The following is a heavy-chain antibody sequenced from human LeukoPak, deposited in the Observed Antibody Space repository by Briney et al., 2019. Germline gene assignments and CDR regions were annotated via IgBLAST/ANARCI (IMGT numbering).Heavy chain of an antibody. CDR2: IYYSGST. Sequence: SETLSLTCTVSGGSISTYYWNWIRQPPGKGLEWIGYIYYSGSTNYNPSLKSRVTISVDTSKNQFSLKLSSVTAADTAVYYCARGPHLGGWYYFDYWGQGTLVTVSS. D-gene: IGHD6-19*01. CDR1: GGSISTYY. CDR3: ARGPHLGGWYYFDY. V-gene: IGHV4-59*01. J-gene: IGHJ4*02.